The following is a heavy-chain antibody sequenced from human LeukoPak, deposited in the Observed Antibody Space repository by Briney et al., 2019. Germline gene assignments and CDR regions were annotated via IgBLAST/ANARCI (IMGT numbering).Heavy chain of an antibody. J-gene: IGHJ4*02. CDR2: IIPIFGTA. Sequence: SVKVSCKASGGTFSSYAISWVRQAPGQGLEWMGGIIPIFGTANYAQKFQGRVTITADESTSTAYMELSSLRSDDTAVYYCAREYYYDSSGYSYFDYWGQGTLVTVSS. CDR1: GGTFSSYA. CDR3: AREYYYDSSGYSYFDY. V-gene: IGHV1-69*13. D-gene: IGHD3-22*01.